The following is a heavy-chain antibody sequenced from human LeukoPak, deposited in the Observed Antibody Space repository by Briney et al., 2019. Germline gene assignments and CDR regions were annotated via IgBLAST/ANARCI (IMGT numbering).Heavy chain of an antibody. D-gene: IGHD3-10*01. CDR2: INPSGSST. CDR1: GYTFTSYY. CDR3: ARERCMGPELLWFGELDY. Sequence: ASVKVSCKASGYTFTSYYMHWVRQAPGQGLEWMGIINPSGSSTSYAQKFQGRVTMTRDTSTSTVYMELSSLRSEDTAVYYCARERCMGPELLWFGELDYWGQGTLVTVSS. V-gene: IGHV1-46*01. J-gene: IGHJ4*02.